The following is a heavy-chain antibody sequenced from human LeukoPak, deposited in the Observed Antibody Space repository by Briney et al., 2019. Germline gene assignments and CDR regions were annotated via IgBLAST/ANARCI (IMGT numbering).Heavy chain of an antibody. CDR2: IKQDGSEK. CDR1: GFTLSSCW. J-gene: IGHJ3*02. Sequence: PEGSLRLSCAASGFTLSSCWMSWLRQAPGKGLEWVANIKQDGSEKYYVDSVKGRFTISRDNAKNSLYLQMNSLRAEDTAVYYCARERLRITMIVVVRGGAFDIWGQGTMVTVSS. V-gene: IGHV3-7*05. D-gene: IGHD3-22*01. CDR3: ARERLRITMIVVVRGGAFDI.